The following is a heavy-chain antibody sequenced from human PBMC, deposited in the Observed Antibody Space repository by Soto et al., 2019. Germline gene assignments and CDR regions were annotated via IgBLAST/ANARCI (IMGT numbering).Heavy chain of an antibody. CDR2: INPSGGST. J-gene: IGHJ4*02. CDR3: ARGACLSRPRVVTAPPGY. Sequence: QVQLVQSGAEVKKPGASVKVSCKASGYTFTSYYMHWVRQAPGQGLEWMGIINPSGGSTSYAQKFQGRGTRTRDTSTSTVYMERSSRRSEDTAVDYCARGACLSRPRVVTAPPGYGGQGTLVTVSS. D-gene: IGHD2-21*02. CDR1: GYTFTSYY. V-gene: IGHV1-46*01.